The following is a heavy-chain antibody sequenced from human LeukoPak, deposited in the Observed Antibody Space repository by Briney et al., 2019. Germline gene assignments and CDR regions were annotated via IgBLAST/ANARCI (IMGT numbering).Heavy chain of an antibody. Sequence: SETLSLTCTVSGGSISSYYWSWIRQPPGKGLGWIGYIYYSGSTNYNPSLKSRVTISVDTSKNQFSLKLSSVTAADTAVYYCARDTLYGMDVWGQGTTVTVSS. CDR1: GGSISSYY. V-gene: IGHV4-59*01. CDR3: ARDTLYGMDV. J-gene: IGHJ6*02. CDR2: IYYSGST.